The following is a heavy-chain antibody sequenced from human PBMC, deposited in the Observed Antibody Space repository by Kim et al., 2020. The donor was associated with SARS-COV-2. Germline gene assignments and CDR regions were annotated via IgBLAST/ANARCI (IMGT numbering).Heavy chain of an antibody. J-gene: IGHJ6*02. Sequence: KSRVTISRDTSKKQFSLKLSSVTAADTAVYYCARGGLLWFGEGGNYGMDVWGQGTTVTVSS. D-gene: IGHD3-10*01. V-gene: IGHV4-39*07. CDR3: ARGGLLWFGEGGNYGMDV.